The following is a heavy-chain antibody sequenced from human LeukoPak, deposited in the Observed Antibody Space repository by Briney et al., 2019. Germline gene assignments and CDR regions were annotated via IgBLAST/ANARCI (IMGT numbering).Heavy chain of an antibody. CDR2: INSDGSST. V-gene: IGHV3-74*01. J-gene: IGHJ4*02. Sequence: PGGSLRLSCAAFGFTFSRYWMHWVRQTPGKGLVWVSRINSDGSSTRYADSVKGRFTISRDNAKNTLDLQMSSLRAEDTAVYYCARVDCSGGSCYFDYWGQGTLVTVSS. D-gene: IGHD2-15*01. CDR3: ARVDCSGGSCYFDY. CDR1: GFTFSRYW.